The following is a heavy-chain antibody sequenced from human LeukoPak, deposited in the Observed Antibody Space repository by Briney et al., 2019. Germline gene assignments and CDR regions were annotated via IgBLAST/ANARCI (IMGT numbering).Heavy chain of an antibody. J-gene: IGHJ4*02. D-gene: IGHD4-23*01. CDR2: ISYDGSNK. CDR1: GFTFSSYG. CDR3: AKNSALYGGNSFDY. Sequence: GGSLRLSCAASGFTFSSYGMHWVRQAPGKGLEWVAVISYDGSNKYYADSVKGRFTISRDNSKNTPYLQMNSLRAEDTAVYYCAKNSALYGGNSFDYWGQGTLVTVSS. V-gene: IGHV3-30*18.